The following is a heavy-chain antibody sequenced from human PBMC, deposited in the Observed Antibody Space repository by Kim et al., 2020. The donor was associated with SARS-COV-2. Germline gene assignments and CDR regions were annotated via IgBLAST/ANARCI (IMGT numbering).Heavy chain of an antibody. CDR2: T. J-gene: IGHJ4*02. V-gene: IGHV3-23*01. Sequence: TFYAGSVKGRFTISRDNSKNMLYVQMNGLRGEDTGIYYCAGRGTYFGYWGQGTQVTVSS. CDR3: AGRGTYFGY. D-gene: IGHD1-26*01.